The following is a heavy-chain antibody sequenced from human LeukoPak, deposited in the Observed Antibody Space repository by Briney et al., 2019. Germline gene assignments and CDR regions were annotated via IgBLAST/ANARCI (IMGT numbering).Heavy chain of an antibody. Sequence: SVKVSCKASGYTFTGYYMHWVRQAPGQGLEWMGRIIPILGIANYAQKFQGRVTITADKPTSTAYMELSSLRSEDTAVYYCARDPQQLVTADAFDIWGQGTMVTVSS. J-gene: IGHJ3*02. CDR1: GYTFTGYY. V-gene: IGHV1-69*04. CDR2: IIPILGIA. CDR3: ARDPQQLVTADAFDI. D-gene: IGHD6-13*01.